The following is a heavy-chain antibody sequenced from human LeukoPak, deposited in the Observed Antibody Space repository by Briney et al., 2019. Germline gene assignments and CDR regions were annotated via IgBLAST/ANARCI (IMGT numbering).Heavy chain of an antibody. J-gene: IGHJ5*02. CDR3: VRARDPLHIDL. V-gene: IGHV3-48*04. CDR1: GFSFSSYS. D-gene: IGHD6-6*01. Sequence: PGGSLRLSCVASGFSFSSYSFNWVRQAPGQELEWVSYITASSSTIDYADSVKGRLTISRDNAKRSLYLLLTSLRVEDTAVYYCVRARDPLHIDLWGQGTLVTVSS. CDR2: ITASSSTI.